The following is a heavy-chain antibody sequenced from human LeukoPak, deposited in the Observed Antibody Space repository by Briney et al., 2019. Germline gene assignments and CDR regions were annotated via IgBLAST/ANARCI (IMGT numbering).Heavy chain of an antibody. J-gene: IGHJ4*02. CDR2: IYYSGST. CDR1: GGSISSGDYY. D-gene: IGHD6-13*01. V-gene: IGHV4-30-4*08. Sequence: PSETLSLTCTVSGGSISSGDYYWSWIRQPPGKGLEWIGYIYYSGSTYYNPSLKSRVTISVDTSKNQFSLKLSSVTAADTAVYYSARGGRPRYSSSWVDYWGQGTLVTVSS. CDR3: ARGGRPRYSSSWVDY.